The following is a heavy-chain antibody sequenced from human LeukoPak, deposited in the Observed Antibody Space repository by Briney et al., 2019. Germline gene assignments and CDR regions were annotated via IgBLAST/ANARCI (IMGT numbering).Heavy chain of an antibody. CDR2: IGGSDGST. J-gene: IGHJ4*02. Sequence: GGSLRLSCVASGFTFSTHAMSWVRLAPGKGLEWVSAIGGSDGSTYYADSVKGRFTISRDNSKDTLYLQMNSLRVEDTATYYCAKRDSSGSYPYYFDYWGQGTLATVSS. V-gene: IGHV3-23*01. CDR3: AKRDSSGSYPYYFDY. D-gene: IGHD3-22*01. CDR1: GFTFSTHA.